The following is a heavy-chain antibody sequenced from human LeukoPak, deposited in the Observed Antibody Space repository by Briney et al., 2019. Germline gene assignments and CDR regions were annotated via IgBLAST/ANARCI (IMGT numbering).Heavy chain of an antibody. V-gene: IGHV4-59*01. J-gene: IGHJ3*02. CDR1: GGSISSYY. Sequence: SETLSLTCTVSGGSISSYYWSWIRQPPGKGLKWIGYIYYSGSTNYNPSLKSRVTISVDTSKNQFSLKLSSVTAADTAVYYCARDSSGYYPDAFDIWGQGTMVTVSS. CDR2: IYYSGST. D-gene: IGHD3-22*01. CDR3: ARDSSGYYPDAFDI.